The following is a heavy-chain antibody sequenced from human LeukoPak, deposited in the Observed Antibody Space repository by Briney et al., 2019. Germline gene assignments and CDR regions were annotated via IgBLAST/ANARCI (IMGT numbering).Heavy chain of an antibody. CDR3: ARTGVWFGEFSYWFDP. CDR2: IYYSGST. Sequence: SETLSLTCTVSGGSISSYYWSWIRQPPGKGLEWIGYIYYSGSTNYNPSLKSRVTISVDTSKNQFSLKLSSVTAADTAVYYCARTGVWFGEFSYWFDPWGQGTLVTVSS. V-gene: IGHV4-59*12. D-gene: IGHD3-10*01. CDR1: GGSISSYY. J-gene: IGHJ5*02.